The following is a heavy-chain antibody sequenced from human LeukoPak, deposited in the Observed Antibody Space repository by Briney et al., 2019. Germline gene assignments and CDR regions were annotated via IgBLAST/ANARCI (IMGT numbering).Heavy chain of an antibody. D-gene: IGHD1-26*01. V-gene: IGHV4-59*01. CDR1: GGSISSYY. Sequence: SETLSLTCTVSGGSISSYYWSWIRQPPGKGLEWIGYIYYSGSTNYNPSLKSRVTISVDTSKNQFSLKLSSVTAADTAVYYCAREGAKLSQFDYWGQGTLVTVSS. J-gene: IGHJ4*02. CDR2: IYYSGST. CDR3: AREGAKLSQFDY.